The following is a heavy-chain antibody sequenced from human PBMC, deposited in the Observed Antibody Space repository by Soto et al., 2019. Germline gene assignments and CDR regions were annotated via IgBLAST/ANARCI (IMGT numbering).Heavy chain of an antibody. V-gene: IGHV4-38-2*02. D-gene: IGHD3-10*01. CDR1: GYSISSGYY. J-gene: IGHJ6*02. Sequence: PSETLSLTCAVSGYSISSGYYWGWIRQPPGKGLEWIGSIYHSGSTYYNPSLKSRVTISVDTSKNQFSLKLSSVTAADTAVYYCARDNGITMVRGVYYGMDVWGQGTTVTVSS. CDR2: IYHSGST. CDR3: ARDNGITMVRGVYYGMDV.